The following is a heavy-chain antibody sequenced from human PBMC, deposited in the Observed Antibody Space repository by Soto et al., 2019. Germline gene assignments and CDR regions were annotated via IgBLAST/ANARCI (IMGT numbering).Heavy chain of an antibody. CDR2: ISYGGSNK. Sequence: QVQLVESGGGVVQPGRSLRLSCAASGFTFSSYAMHWVRQAPGKGLEWVAVISYGGSNKYYADSVKGRFTISRDNSKNTLYLQMNSLRAEDTAVYYCAREEIVVVPAALYYYYGMDVWGQGTTVTVSS. CDR3: AREEIVVVPAALYYYYGMDV. D-gene: IGHD2-2*01. V-gene: IGHV3-30-3*01. J-gene: IGHJ6*02. CDR1: GFTFSSYA.